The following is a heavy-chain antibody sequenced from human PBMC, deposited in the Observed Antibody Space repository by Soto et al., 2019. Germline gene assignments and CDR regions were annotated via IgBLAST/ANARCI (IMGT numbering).Heavy chain of an antibody. CDR2: INHSGST. CDR1: GGSFSGYY. Sequence: PSETLSLTCAVYGGSFSGYYWSWIRQPPGKGLEWIGEINHSGSTNYNPSLKSRVTISVDTSKNQFSLKLSSVTAADTAVYYCASGVACSCSSCYKEYFDFWGRGTLVTVSS. D-gene: IGHD2-2*02. V-gene: IGHV4-34*01. CDR3: ASGVACSCSSCYKEYFDF. J-gene: IGHJ2*01.